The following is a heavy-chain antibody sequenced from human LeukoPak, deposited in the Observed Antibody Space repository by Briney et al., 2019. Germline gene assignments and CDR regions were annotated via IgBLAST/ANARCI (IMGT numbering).Heavy chain of an antibody. CDR2: IYSGGST. CDR3: AKDRGNFYDYVWGSYRYFILLDY. Sequence: GGSLRLSCAASGFTVSSNYMSWVRQAPGKGLEWVSVIYSGGSTYYADSVKGRFTISRHNSKNTLYLQMNSLRAEDTAVYYCAKDRGNFYDYVWGSYRYFILLDYWGQGTLVTVSS. V-gene: IGHV3-53*01. D-gene: IGHD3-16*02. CDR1: GFTVSSNY. J-gene: IGHJ4*02.